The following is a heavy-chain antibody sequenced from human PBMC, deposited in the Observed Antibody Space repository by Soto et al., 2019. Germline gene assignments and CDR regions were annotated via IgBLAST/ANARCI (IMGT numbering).Heavy chain of an antibody. CDR3: ATGYCSGGSCYWADY. CDR1: GGTFSSYT. CDR2: IIPILGIA. Sequence: QVQLVQSGAEVQKPGSSVKVSCKASGGTFSSYTISWVRQAPGQGREWMGRIIPILGIADYAQKFQGRVTIPADKATSTAYMELSSLRSEDTAVYYCATGYCSGGSCYWADYWGQGTLVTVSS. V-gene: IGHV1-69*02. J-gene: IGHJ4*02. D-gene: IGHD2-15*01.